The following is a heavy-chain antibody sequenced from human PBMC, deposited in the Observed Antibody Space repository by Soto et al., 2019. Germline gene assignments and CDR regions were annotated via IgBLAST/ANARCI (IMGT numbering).Heavy chain of an antibody. D-gene: IGHD2-15*01. CDR1: GYSVTSSDYY. CDR3: APLSVSLSGPYGVHV. CDR2: MFHSGLT. J-gene: IGHJ6*02. Sequence: SETLSLTCSVSGYSVTSSDYYWAWIRQPPGKGLEWIGSMFHSGLTYYNPSLKSRVTLSVDTSKNQFSVRLNSVTAADTAVYYCAPLSVSLSGPYGVHVWGQGTTVTVSS. V-gene: IGHV4-39*01.